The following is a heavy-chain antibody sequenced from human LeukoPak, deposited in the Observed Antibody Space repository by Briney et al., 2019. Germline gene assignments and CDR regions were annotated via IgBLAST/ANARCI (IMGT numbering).Heavy chain of an antibody. J-gene: IGHJ4*02. CDR1: GYTLTELS. V-gene: IGHV1-18*01. CDR2: ISGYNGHT. CDR3: ARGLPPRRNYDSSGYYSYYFDY. Sequence: GASVKVSCKVSGYTLTELSMHWVRQAPGQGLEWMGWISGYNGHTKYAQKFQGRVTMTTDTSTSTAYMELRSLTSDDTAVFYCARGLPPRRNYDSSGYYSYYFDYWGQGTLVTVSS. D-gene: IGHD3-22*01.